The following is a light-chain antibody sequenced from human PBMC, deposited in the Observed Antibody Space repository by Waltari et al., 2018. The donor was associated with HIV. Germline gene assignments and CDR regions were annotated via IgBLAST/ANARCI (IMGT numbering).Light chain of an antibody. CDR1: SSDIRYFDY. CDR2: EVN. V-gene: IGLV2-11*01. CDR3: CSYAGAYTYV. J-gene: IGLJ1*01. Sequence: QSALTQPRSVSGSPGQSVTISFTGTSSDIRYFDYVLWYQQYPGKAPQVIIYEVNHRPSGVPDRFTGSKSGITASLTISGLQGEDEADYYCCSYAGAYTYVFGTGTKVNVL.